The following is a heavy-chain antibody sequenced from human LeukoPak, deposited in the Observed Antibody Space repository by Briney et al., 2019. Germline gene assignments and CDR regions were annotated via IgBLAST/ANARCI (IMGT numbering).Heavy chain of an antibody. Sequence: GRSLRLSCAASGFSFSTYAMSWVRQAAGKGLEWGSDISGGGGRTYYADSVKGRFTISRDNSKNTLFLQVNSLKAEDTAVYYCAKDSVGIAGRRGWFDPWGQGTLVTVSS. V-gene: IGHV3-23*01. D-gene: IGHD6-6*01. CDR1: GFSFSTYA. CDR3: AKDSVGIAGRRGWFDP. CDR2: ISGGGGRT. J-gene: IGHJ5*02.